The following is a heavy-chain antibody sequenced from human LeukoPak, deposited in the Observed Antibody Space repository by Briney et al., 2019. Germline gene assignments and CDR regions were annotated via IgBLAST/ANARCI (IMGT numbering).Heavy chain of an antibody. CDR3: ARGPNWNDLIDY. D-gene: IGHD1-1*01. Sequence: SVKVSCKASGGTFSSYAISWVRQAPGQGLEWMGRIIPILGIANYAQKFQGRVTITADKSTSTAYMELSSLRSEDTAGYYCARGPNWNDLIDYWGQGTLVTVSS. CDR2: IIPILGIA. CDR1: GGTFSSYA. V-gene: IGHV1-69*04. J-gene: IGHJ4*02.